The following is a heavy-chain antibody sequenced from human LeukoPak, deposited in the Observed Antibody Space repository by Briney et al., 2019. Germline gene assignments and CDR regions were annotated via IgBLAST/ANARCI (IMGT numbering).Heavy chain of an antibody. CDR2: INPDSGGT. V-gene: IGHV1-2*02. CDR3: AGDREGLERYFDY. Sequence: ASVKVSCKASGYTFTGYYIHWVRQAPGQGLEWMGWINPDSGGTKSAQKFQGRVTMTRDTSISTAYMELSRLRSDDTAVYYCAGDREGLERYFDYWGQGTLVTVSP. CDR1: GYTFTGYY. D-gene: IGHD1-1*01. J-gene: IGHJ4*02.